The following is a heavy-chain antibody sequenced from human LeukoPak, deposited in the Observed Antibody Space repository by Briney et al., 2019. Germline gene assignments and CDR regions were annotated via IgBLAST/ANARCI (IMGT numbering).Heavy chain of an antibody. Sequence: SETLSLTCTVSGGSISSSSYYWGWIRQPPGKGLEWIGSIYYSGSTYYNPSLKSRVTISVDTSKNQFSLKLSSVTAADTAVYYCARTGRSLAVDYWGQGTLATVSS. CDR2: IYYSGST. V-gene: IGHV4-39*01. J-gene: IGHJ4*02. CDR1: GGSISSSSYY. CDR3: ARTGRSLAVDY. D-gene: IGHD1-26*01.